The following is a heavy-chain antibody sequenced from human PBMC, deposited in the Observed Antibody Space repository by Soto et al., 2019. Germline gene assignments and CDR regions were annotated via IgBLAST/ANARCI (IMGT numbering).Heavy chain of an antibody. CDR1: GYTFSNYA. CDR3: ARLKDYYGSGSYSYYYYAMDV. Sequence: ASVKVSCKASGYTFSNYAVHWVRQAPAQRLEWMGWINAGNGNTKYSQNFQGRVTITGDTSASTAYMELSSLRSEDTAVYYCARLKDYYGSGSYSYYYYAMDVWGQGTTVTVSS. D-gene: IGHD3-10*01. J-gene: IGHJ6*02. V-gene: IGHV1-3*01. CDR2: INAGNGNT.